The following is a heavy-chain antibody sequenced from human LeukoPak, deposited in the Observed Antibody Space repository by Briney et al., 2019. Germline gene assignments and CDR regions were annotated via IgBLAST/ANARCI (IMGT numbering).Heavy chain of an antibody. V-gene: IGHV4-59*08. CDR3: ARGSWYFDL. CDR2: IYYSGST. CDR1: GGSISSYY. Sequence: SETLSLTCTVSGGSISSYYWTWIRQPPGKGLEWIGYIYYSGSTHYNPSLKSRLTILVDTSKNQFSLKLSSVTAADTAVYYCARGSWYFDLWGRGTLVTVSS. J-gene: IGHJ2*01.